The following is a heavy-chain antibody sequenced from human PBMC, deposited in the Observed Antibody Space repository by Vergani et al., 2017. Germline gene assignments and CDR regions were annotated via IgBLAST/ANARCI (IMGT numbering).Heavy chain of an antibody. Sequence: QLQLQESGPGLVEPSETLSLTCTVSGASISSNSYYWGWVRQSPGNGLEWVGSIRYSGPTYYNLPLQSRTTISLDTSKNQFSLKLSSVTAADTAVYYCARGRVTYMVRGVMGAVRFDPWGQGTLVTVSS. CDR2: IRYSGPT. CDR1: GASISSNSYY. CDR3: ARGRVTYMVRGVMGAVRFDP. J-gene: IGHJ5*02. D-gene: IGHD3-10*01. V-gene: IGHV4-39*07.